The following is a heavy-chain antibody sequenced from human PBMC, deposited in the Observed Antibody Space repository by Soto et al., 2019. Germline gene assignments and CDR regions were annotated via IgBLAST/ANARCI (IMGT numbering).Heavy chain of an antibody. D-gene: IGHD1-26*01. J-gene: IGHJ4*02. CDR1: GGSISSYY. Sequence: SETLSLTCTVSGGSISSYYWSWIRQPPGKGLEWIGYIYYSGSTNYNPSLKSRVTISVDTFKNQFSLKLSSVTAADTAVYYCASNRIVGATTDFDYWGQGTLVTVSS. V-gene: IGHV4-59*08. CDR2: IYYSGST. CDR3: ASNRIVGATTDFDY.